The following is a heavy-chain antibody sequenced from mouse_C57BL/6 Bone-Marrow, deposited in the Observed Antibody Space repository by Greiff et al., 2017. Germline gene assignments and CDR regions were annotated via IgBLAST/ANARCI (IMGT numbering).Heavy chain of an antibody. V-gene: IGHV1-5*01. CDR3: TSITTVLALAMDY. Sequence: EVQLQQSGPVLARPGASVKMSCKTSGYTFTSYWMHWVKQGPGQGLEWIGAIYPGNSDTSYNQKFKGKAKLTAVTSASTAYMELSSLTDDDFAVYYCTSITTVLALAMDYWGQGTSVTVSS. CDR1: GYTFTSYW. J-gene: IGHJ4*01. CDR2: IYPGNSDT. D-gene: IGHD1-1*01.